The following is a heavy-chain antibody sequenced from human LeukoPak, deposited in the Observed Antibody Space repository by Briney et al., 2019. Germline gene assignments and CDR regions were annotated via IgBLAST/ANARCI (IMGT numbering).Heavy chain of an antibody. Sequence: SETLSLTCTVSGGSISSYYWSWIRQPAGKGLEWIGRIYTSGSTNYNPSLKSRVTISVDTSKKQFSLKLSSVTAADTAFYYCARYIVSYPHDAFDIWGQGTMVTVSS. CDR2: IYTSGST. J-gene: IGHJ3*02. D-gene: IGHD1-26*01. CDR3: ARYIVSYPHDAFDI. V-gene: IGHV4-4*07. CDR1: GGSISSYY.